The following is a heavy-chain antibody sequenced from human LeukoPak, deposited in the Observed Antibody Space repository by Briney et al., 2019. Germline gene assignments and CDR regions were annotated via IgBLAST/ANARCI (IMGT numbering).Heavy chain of an antibody. CDR3: ARDPWFGQSGVSYYMDV. J-gene: IGHJ6*03. CDR2: IKQDGSEK. CDR1: GFTFGSYW. D-gene: IGHD3-10*01. Sequence: PGGSLRLSCAASGFTFGSYWMSWVRQAPGKGLEWVANIKQDGSEKYYVGSVKGRFTVSRDNAKNSLYLQMNGLRAEDTAVYYCARDPWFGQSGVSYYMDVWGKGTTVTVSS. V-gene: IGHV3-7*01.